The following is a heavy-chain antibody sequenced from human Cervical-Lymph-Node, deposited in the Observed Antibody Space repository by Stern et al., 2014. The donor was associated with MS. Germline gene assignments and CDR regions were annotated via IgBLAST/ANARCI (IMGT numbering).Heavy chain of an antibody. J-gene: IGHJ4*02. V-gene: IGHV3-30*18. D-gene: IGHD2-15*01. CDR3: AKEAEVVVDQYYFDY. Sequence: VQLVESGGGVVQPGRSLRLSCAASGFTFSSYGMHWVRQAPGKGLEWVAVISYDGSNKYYADSVKGRFTISRDNSKNTLYLQMNSLRAEDTAVYYCAKEAEVVVDQYYFDYWGQGTLVTVSS. CDR1: GFTFSSYG. CDR2: ISYDGSNK.